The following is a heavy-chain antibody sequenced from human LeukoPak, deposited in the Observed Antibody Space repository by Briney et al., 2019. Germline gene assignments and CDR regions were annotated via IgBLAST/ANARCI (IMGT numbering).Heavy chain of an antibody. CDR1: GFTFRSYA. J-gene: IGHJ4*02. CDR2: ISLSGDKRGDNT. Sequence: PGGSLRLSCEASGFTFRSYAMTWVRQAPGKGLEWVSSISLSGDKRGDNTFYAASVRGRFSISRDNSQNTVFLQMSSLRVDDTAAYYCVGTFTVFGVISTIAWGQGTLVSVSS. D-gene: IGHD3-3*01. V-gene: IGHV3-23*01. CDR3: VGTFTVFGVISTIA.